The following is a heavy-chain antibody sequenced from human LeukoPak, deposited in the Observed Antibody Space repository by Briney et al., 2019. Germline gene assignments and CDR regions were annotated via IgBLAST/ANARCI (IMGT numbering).Heavy chain of an antibody. CDR2: INHSGST. CDR3: AGGRGITMVRGVIRFDP. J-gene: IGHJ5*02. Sequence: SETLSLTCAVYGGSFSGYYWSWIRQPPGKGLEWIGEINHSGSTNYNPSLKSRVTISVDTSKNQFSLKLSSVTAADTAVFYCAGGRGITMVRGVIRFDPWGQGTLVTVSS. V-gene: IGHV4-34*01. CDR1: GGSFSGYY. D-gene: IGHD3-10*01.